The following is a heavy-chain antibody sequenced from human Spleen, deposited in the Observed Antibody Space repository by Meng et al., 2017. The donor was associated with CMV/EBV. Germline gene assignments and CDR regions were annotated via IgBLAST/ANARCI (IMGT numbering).Heavy chain of an antibody. CDR2: IHHSGGT. J-gene: IGHJ5*02. CDR3: ARGYIWYHQRQQRNNWFDP. D-gene: IGHD3-10*01. CDR1: SFSGYY. Sequence: SFSGYYWTWIRQPPGEGLEWIGEIHHSGGTNYNPSLKSRVTISEDTSKNQVSLKLTSVTAADTAVYFCARGYIWYHQRQQRNNWFDPWGQGTLVTVSS. V-gene: IGHV4-34*01.